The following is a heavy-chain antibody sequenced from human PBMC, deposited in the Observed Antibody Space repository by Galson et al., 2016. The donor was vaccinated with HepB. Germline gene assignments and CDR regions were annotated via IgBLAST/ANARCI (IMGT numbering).Heavy chain of an antibody. CDR1: GFTFSNYA. CDR3: ARDVMGLAVLDY. Sequence: SLRLSCAASGFTFSNYAIHWVRQAPGKGLEWVAFISYDGSNKNYADSVKGRFTISRDNSKNTLYLQMTCLRAEDTAVYYCARDVMGLAVLDYWGQGTLVTVSS. CDR2: ISYDGSNK. D-gene: IGHD6-19*01. V-gene: IGHV3-30*04. J-gene: IGHJ4*02.